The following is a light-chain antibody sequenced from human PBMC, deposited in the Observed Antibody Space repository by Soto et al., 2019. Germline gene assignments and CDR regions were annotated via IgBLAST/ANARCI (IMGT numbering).Light chain of an antibody. V-gene: IGLV2-14*01. CDR1: SSDVGGYNY. CDR3: SSYTPSSTLV. J-gene: IGLJ3*02. Sequence: QSALTQPASVSGSPGQSITISCTGTSSDVGGYNYVSWYQHHPGKAPKLIIYEVNNRPSGVYNRFSGSKSGNTASLTISGLQAEDEADYYCSSYTPSSTLVFGGGTKLTVL. CDR2: EVN.